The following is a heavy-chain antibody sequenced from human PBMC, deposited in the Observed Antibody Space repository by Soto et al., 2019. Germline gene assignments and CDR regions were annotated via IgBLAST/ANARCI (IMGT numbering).Heavy chain of an antibody. Sequence: GESLKISCKGSVYSFTSYWISCLRQMPGQGLELMGRIDPSDSYTNYSPSFQGHVTTSADSAISTAYLQWSSLKASDTSLYYCARQRPQALVIGGRGTSVTVSS. CDR3: ARQRPQALVI. V-gene: IGHV5-10-1*01. CDR1: VYSFTSYW. J-gene: IGHJ6*02. CDR2: IDPSDSYT. D-gene: IGHD3-16*01.